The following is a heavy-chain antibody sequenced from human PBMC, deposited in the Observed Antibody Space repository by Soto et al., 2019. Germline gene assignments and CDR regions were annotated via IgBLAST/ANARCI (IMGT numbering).Heavy chain of an antibody. CDR3: ARHPTGVTTFGAPNPRYGMDV. J-gene: IGHJ6*02. Sequence: PSETLSLTCTVSGGSISSSSYYWGWIRQPPGKGLEWIGSIYYSGSTYYNPSLKSRVTISVDTSKNQFSLKLSSVTAADTAVYYCARHPTGVTTFGAPNPRYGMDVWGQGTTVTVSS. CDR2: IYYSGST. CDR1: GGSISSSSYY. D-gene: IGHD3-10*02. V-gene: IGHV4-39*01.